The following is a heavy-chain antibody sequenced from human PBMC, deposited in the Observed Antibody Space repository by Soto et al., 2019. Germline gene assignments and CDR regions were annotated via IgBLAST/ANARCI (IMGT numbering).Heavy chain of an antibody. CDR2: ISGSGGST. J-gene: IGHJ4*02. CDR3: AKGVVGPFDY. D-gene: IGHD3-3*01. CDR1: GFIFRDYA. Sequence: GGSLRLSCAASGFIFRDYAMSWVRQAPGKGLEWVSAISGSGGSTYYADSVKGRFTISRDNSKNTLYLQMNSLRAEDTAVYYCAKGVVGPFDYWGQGTLVTVSS. V-gene: IGHV3-23*01.